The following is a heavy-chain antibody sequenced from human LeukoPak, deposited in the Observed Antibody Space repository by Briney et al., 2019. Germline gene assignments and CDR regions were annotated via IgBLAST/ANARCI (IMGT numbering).Heavy chain of an antibody. D-gene: IGHD3-9*01. CDR1: GGSISSSSYY. V-gene: IGHV4-39*07. J-gene: IGHJ4*02. CDR2: IYYSGST. Sequence: SETLSLTCTVSGGSISSSSYYWGWIRQPPGKGLEWIGSIYYSGSTYYNPSLKSRVTISVDTSKNQFSLKLSSVTAADTAVYYCARLSYDILTGYPHFDYWGQGTLVTVSS. CDR3: ARLSYDILTGYPHFDY.